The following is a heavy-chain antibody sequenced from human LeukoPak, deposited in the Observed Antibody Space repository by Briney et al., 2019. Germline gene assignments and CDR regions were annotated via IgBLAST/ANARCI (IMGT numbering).Heavy chain of an antibody. V-gene: IGHV1-2*02. D-gene: IGHD5-24*01. CDR3: ARDGQLNYYYYMDV. CDR1: GYTFTGYY. J-gene: IGHJ6*03. Sequence: ASVKVSCKASGYTFTGYYMHWVRQAPGQGLEWMGWINPNSGGTNYAQKFQGRVTMTRDTSISTAYMELSSLRSEDTAVYYCARDGQLNYYYYMDVWGKGTTVTVSS. CDR2: INPNSGGT.